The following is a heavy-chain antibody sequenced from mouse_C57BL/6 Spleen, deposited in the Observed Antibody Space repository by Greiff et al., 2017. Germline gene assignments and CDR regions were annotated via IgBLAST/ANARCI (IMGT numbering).Heavy chain of an antibody. V-gene: IGHV1-69*01. CDR2: IDPSDSYT. CDR1: GYTFTSYW. CDR3: ARSDYGRAAWFAY. Sequence: QVQLQQPGAELVMPGASVKLSCKASGYTFTSYWMHWVKQRPRQGLEWIGEIDPSDSYTNYNQKFKGKSTLTVDKSSSTAYMQLSSLTSEDSAVYYCARSDYGRAAWFAYWGQGTLVTVSA. D-gene: IGHD1-1*01. J-gene: IGHJ3*01.